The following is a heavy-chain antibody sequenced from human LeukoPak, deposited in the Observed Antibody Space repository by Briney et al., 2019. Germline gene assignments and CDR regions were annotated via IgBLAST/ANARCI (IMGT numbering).Heavy chain of an antibody. CDR1: GFTFSNYE. J-gene: IGHJ4*02. D-gene: IGHD1-26*01. V-gene: IGHV3-48*03. CDR2: ISGSGSVI. CDR3: ASRVVGARFDY. Sequence: PGGSLRLSCAASGFTFSNYEMNWVRQAPGKGLEWVSFISGSGSVIFYADSVKGRFTISRDNAKSSLYLEMNSLRAEDTAIYYCASRVVGARFDYWGQGTLVTVSS.